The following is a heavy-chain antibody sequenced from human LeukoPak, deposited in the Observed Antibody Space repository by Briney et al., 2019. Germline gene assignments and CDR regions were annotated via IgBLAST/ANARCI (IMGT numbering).Heavy chain of an antibody. V-gene: IGHV4-39*07. CDR3: ARVSRSGSYFDY. J-gene: IGHJ4*02. D-gene: IGHD1-26*01. CDR1: GGSISSSSYY. CDR2: IYYSGST. Sequence: PSETLSLTCTVSGGSISSSSYYWGWIRHPPGKGLEWIGSIYYSGSTYYNPSLKSRVTISVDTSKNQFSLKLSSVTAAHTAVYYCARVSRSGSYFDYWGQGTLVTVSS.